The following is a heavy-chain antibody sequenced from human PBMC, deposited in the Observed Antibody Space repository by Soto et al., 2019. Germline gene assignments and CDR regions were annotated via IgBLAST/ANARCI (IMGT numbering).Heavy chain of an antibody. CDR1: GFTFSTFG. CDR2: ISDSGGTT. CDR3: AKAARTTSLDDLGF. J-gene: IGHJ4*02. D-gene: IGHD1-1*01. V-gene: IGHV3-23*01. Sequence: PGGSLRLSCAASGFTFSTFGMNWVRQAPGKGLEWVSVISDSGGTTFHADSVKGRFTISRHHSKNTLYLQMNSLRPEDPAVYYCAKAARTTSLDDLGFWGPGTLVTVPS.